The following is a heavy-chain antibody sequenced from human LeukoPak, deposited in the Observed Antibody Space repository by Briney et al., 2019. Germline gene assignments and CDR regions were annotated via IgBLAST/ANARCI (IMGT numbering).Heavy chain of an antibody. CDR3: AIWSANLNY. CDR1: GFTVSSNY. V-gene: IGHV3-53*01. D-gene: IGHD3-16*01. CDR2: IYSGGST. J-gene: IGHJ4*02. Sequence: PGGSLRLSCAASGFTVSSNYMSWVRQAPGKGLEWVSVIYSGGSTYYADSVKGRFTISRDNVKSSLYLQMNSLRAEDTALYYCAIWSANLNYWGQGTLVTVSS.